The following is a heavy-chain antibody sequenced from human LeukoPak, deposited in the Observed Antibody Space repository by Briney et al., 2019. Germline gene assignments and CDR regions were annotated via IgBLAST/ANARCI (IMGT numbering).Heavy chain of an antibody. J-gene: IGHJ6*02. CDR2: ISSSGSTI. CDR1: GFTFSDYY. V-gene: IGHV3-11*01. D-gene: IGHD2-2*01. Sequence: GGSLRLSCAASGFTFSDYYMSWIRQAPGKGLEWVSYISSSGSTIYYVDSVKGRFTISRDNAKNSLYLQMNSLRAEDTAVYYRARDRVGYCSSTSCYNYYYGMDVWGQGTTVTVSS. CDR3: ARDRVGYCSSTSCYNYYYGMDV.